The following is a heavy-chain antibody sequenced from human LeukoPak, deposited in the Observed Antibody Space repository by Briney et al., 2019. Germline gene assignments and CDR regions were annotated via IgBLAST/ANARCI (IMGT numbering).Heavy chain of an antibody. CDR2: VSYDGSNK. Sequence: GGSLRLSCGASGFDVSSYGMHWVRQALGKGLEGVAIVSYDGSNKYYADSVKGRFTISRDNAKNSLYLQMNSLRAEDTALYYCAKEPGTRGPWGQGTLVTVSS. D-gene: IGHD2-8*01. CDR1: GFDVSSYG. V-gene: IGHV3-30*18. CDR3: AKEPGTRGP. J-gene: IGHJ5*02.